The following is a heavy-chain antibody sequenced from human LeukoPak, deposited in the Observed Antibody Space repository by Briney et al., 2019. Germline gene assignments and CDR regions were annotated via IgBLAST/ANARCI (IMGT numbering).Heavy chain of an antibody. CDR2: IKQDGSEK. CDR1: EFTFSSYW. Sequence: PGGSLRLSCAASEFTFSSYWMSWVRQAPGKGLEWVANIKQDGSEKYYVDSVKGRFTISRDNAKHSLYLQMNSLRAEDTALYYCTKDRGGSSQLGDAFDVWGQGTMVSVSS. D-gene: IGHD4-23*01. V-gene: IGHV3-7*03. J-gene: IGHJ3*01. CDR3: TKDRGGSSQLGDAFDV.